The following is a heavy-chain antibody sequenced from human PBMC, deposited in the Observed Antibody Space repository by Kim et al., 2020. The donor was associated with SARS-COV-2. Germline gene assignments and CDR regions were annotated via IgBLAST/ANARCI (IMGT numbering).Heavy chain of an antibody. J-gene: IGHJ4*02. Sequence: SETLSLTCSVSGASISSVGYYWSWIRQHPGKGLEWIGYIYKSGTTYYNPSLKSRVTISMDTSENQFSLKLNSVAAADTAVYYCARAIRYGDLGFWGQGTLVTVSS. V-gene: IGHV4-31*03. CDR2: IYKSGTT. CDR1: GASISSVGYY. CDR3: ARAIRYGDLGF. D-gene: IGHD4-17*01.